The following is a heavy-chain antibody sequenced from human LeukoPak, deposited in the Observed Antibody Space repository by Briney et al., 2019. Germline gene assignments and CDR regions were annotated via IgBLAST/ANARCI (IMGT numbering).Heavy chain of an antibody. CDR3: ARGVGGGMDV. D-gene: IGHD1-26*01. Sequence: GGSLRLSCAASGFTSNNYAMNWVRQAPGKGLEWVSSISSRSSYIYYADSVKGRFAISRDNAKNSLYLQMNSLRAEDTAVYYCARGVGGGMDVWGQGTTVTVSS. CDR1: GFTSNNYA. CDR2: ISSRSSYI. J-gene: IGHJ6*02. V-gene: IGHV3-21*01.